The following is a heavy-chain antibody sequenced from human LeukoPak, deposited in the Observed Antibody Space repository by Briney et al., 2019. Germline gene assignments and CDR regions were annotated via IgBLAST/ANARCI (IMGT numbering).Heavy chain of an antibody. V-gene: IGHV3-30*18. Sequence: PGRSLRLSCAASGFTFSSYGMHWVRQAPGKGLEWVAIISYDGGNKYYADSVKGRFTISRDNSKNTLYLQMNSLRAEDTAVYYCAKAPKLYSSSWPRLWFDPWGQGTLVTVSS. CDR1: GFTFSSYG. CDR3: AKAPKLYSSSWPRLWFDP. D-gene: IGHD6-13*01. J-gene: IGHJ5*02. CDR2: ISYDGGNK.